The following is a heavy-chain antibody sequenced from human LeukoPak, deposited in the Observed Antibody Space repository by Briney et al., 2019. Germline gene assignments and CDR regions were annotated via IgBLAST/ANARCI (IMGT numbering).Heavy chain of an antibody. CDR2: IYPGDSDT. J-gene: IGHJ4*02. V-gene: IGHV5-51*01. Sequence: GESLKISCQGPAKSFTYYWIGWVRQMPGKGLEWMGIIYPGDSDTRYSPSFQGQVTISADKSISTAYLQWSSLKASDTAMYYCALLQGGSGWYTGYFDYWGQGTLVTVSS. D-gene: IGHD6-19*01. CDR3: ALLQGGSGWYTGYFDY. CDR1: AKSFTYYW.